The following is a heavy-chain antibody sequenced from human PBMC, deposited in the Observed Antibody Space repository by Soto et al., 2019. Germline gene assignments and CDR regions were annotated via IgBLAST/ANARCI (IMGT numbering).Heavy chain of an antibody. D-gene: IGHD1-26*01. CDR1: GFTFSSYA. V-gene: IGHV3-23*01. CDR2: ISDTGGNT. CDR3: AKAGPNSHGRNYFDH. J-gene: IGHJ4*02. Sequence: EVQLLESGGGLVQPGGSLRLSCAASGFTFSSYATSWVRQAPGKGLEWISSISDTGGNTYYADSMKGRFTISRDNSKNTLYLQMNSLRAEDTAVYYCAKAGPNSHGRNYFDHWGQGPLVTVSS.